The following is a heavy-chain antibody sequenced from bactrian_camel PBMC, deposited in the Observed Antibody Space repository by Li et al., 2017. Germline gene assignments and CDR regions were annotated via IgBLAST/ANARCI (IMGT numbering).Heavy chain of an antibody. J-gene: IGHJ4*01. Sequence: VQLVESGGGLVQPGESLRLSCVASGITFSRHDMSWVRQAPGKGLEWVSSIQSGGATAYADSVKGRFTTSRDNAKNTLYLQLNNVKTEDTAMYYCVKDVGSLWVGYEGDFWGQGTQVTVS. CDR3: VKDVGSLWVGYEGDF. CDR1: GITFSRHD. D-gene: IGHD3*01. V-gene: IGHV3S40*01. CDR2: IQSGGATA.